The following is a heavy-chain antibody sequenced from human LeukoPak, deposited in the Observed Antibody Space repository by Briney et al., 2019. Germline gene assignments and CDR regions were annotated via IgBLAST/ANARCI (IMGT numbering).Heavy chain of an antibody. CDR3: AKGLGYYASGTYYNRIPDP. Sequence: GGSLRLSCAASQFTFSSYMHWVRQAPGKGLHWVAIISSDGNVTYYADSVKGRFTISRDNSKDTLYLQMNGLTAEDTAMYYCAKGLGYYASGTYYNRIPDPWGQGTLVTVSS. V-gene: IGHV3-30*18. CDR2: ISSDGNVT. D-gene: IGHD3-10*01. CDR1: QFTFSSY. J-gene: IGHJ5*02.